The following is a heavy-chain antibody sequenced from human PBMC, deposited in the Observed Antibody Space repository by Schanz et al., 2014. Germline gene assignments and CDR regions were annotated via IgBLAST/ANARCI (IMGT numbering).Heavy chain of an antibody. Sequence: QVQLQESGPGLVKPSGTLSLTCAVSGGSISSSNWWSWVRQPPGKGLEWIGEIYHSGSTNYKPSLKSRVPRSEDKSKTQFPLKLRSVTAADTAVYYCARRSVSPSGNSYGYVVAWFDPWGQGTLVTVSS. CDR1: GGSISSSNW. CDR2: IYHSGST. D-gene: IGHD5-18*01. V-gene: IGHV4-4*02. J-gene: IGHJ5*02. CDR3: ARRSVSPSGNSYGYVVAWFDP.